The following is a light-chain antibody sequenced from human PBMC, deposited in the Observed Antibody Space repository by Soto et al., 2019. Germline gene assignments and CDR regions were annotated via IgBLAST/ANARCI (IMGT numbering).Light chain of an antibody. CDR2: TAS. V-gene: IGKV1-39*01. CDR1: QSISSY. J-gene: IGKJ4*01. CDR3: QQSYSTLT. Sequence: DIQMTQSPSSLSASVGDRVTITCRASQSISSYLNWYQQKPGKAPKLLIYTASSLQSGVPSRFSGSGSGTDLTLTISSLQPEDFATYYCQQSYSTLTFGGGTTVEIK.